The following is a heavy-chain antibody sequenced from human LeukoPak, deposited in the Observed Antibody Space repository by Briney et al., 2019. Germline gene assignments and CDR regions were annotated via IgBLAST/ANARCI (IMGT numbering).Heavy chain of an antibody. Sequence: SETLSLTCTVSGGSISSSSYYWGWIRQPPGKGPGGDGSIYYSGSTYYNPSLKSRVTISVDTSKNQFSLKLSSVTAADTAVYYCARPYSSSWYNWFDPWGQGTLVTVSS. CDR3: ARPYSSSWYNWFDP. V-gene: IGHV4-39*01. D-gene: IGHD6-13*01. CDR2: IYYSGST. J-gene: IGHJ5*02. CDR1: GGSISSSSYY.